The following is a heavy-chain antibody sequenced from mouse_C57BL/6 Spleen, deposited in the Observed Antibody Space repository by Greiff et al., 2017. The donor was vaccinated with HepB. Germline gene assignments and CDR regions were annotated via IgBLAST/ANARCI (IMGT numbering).Heavy chain of an antibody. Sequence: QVQLQQSGAELVRPGTSVKLSCKASGYTFTSYWMHWVKQRPGQGLEWIGVIDPSDSYTNYNQKFTGKATLTVDTSSSTAYMQLSSLTSEDSAVYYCARNYGSSYFDYWGQGTTLTVSS. D-gene: IGHD1-1*01. V-gene: IGHV1-59*01. CDR1: GYTFTSYW. J-gene: IGHJ2*01. CDR2: IDPSDSYT. CDR3: ARNYGSSYFDY.